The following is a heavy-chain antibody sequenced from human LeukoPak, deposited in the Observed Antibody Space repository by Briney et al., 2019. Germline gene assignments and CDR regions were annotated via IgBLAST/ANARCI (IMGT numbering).Heavy chain of an antibody. D-gene: IGHD6-6*01. J-gene: IGHJ4*02. Sequence: GASVKVSCKASGYTFTSYAMNWVRQAPGQGLEWMGWINTNTGNPTYAQGFTGRFVFSLDTSVSTAYLQISSLKAEDTAVYYCARDLNEQLVLAGWFDYWGQGTLVTVSS. CDR1: GYTFTSYA. CDR2: INTNTGNP. V-gene: IGHV7-4-1*02. CDR3: ARDLNEQLVLAGWFDY.